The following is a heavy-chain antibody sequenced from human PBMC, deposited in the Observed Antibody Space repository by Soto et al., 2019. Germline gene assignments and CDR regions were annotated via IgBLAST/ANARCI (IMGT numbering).Heavy chain of an antibody. CDR1: GGSLSSYY. CDR2: VHHSGST. Sequence: QVHLQQWGAGLLRPSETLSLTCAVYGGSLSSYYWNWIRQSPGKGLEWIAEVHHSGSTNYNPSLKGGITFAMDTSKSHFPPNLGSVTAADTAVYYCAGGGDWFAPWGQGALVTVSS. V-gene: IGHV4-34*02. D-gene: IGHD3-16*01. CDR3: AGGGDWFAP. J-gene: IGHJ5*02.